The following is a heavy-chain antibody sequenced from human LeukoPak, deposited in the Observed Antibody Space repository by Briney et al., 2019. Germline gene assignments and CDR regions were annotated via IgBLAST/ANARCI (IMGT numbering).Heavy chain of an antibody. Sequence: GGSLRLSCAASGFTFSASGMSSARQAPGEGLEWVSHISDTVRDTSYANSVKGRFIISRDNSRDTVYLQMISLRSDDTALCFCSKDNYGGIFASSGQGTLVTVSS. J-gene: IGHJ4*02. V-gene: IGHV3-23*01. CDR2: ISDTVRDT. D-gene: IGHD4-17*01. CDR1: GFTFSASG. CDR3: SKDNYGGIFAS.